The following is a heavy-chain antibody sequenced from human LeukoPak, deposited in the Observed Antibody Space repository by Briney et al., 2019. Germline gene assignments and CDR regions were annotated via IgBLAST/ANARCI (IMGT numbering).Heavy chain of an antibody. CDR3: AKSGIVATRDAFDI. D-gene: IGHD1-26*01. CDR2: ISASGGST. CDR1: GFTFSSYA. J-gene: IGHJ3*02. Sequence: GGSLRLSCAASGFTFSSYAMSWVRQAPGKGLEGVSGISASGGSTYYADSVKGRFTISRDNSKNTLYLQMNSLRAEDTAVYYCAKSGIVATRDAFDIWGQGTMVTVSS. V-gene: IGHV3-23*01.